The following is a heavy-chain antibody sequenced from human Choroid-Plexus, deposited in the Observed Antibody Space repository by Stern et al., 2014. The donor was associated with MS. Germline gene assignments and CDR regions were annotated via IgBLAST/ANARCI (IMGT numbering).Heavy chain of an antibody. J-gene: IGHJ5*02. V-gene: IGHV3-30*18. CDR3: AKDRQYLTYFFDH. CDR2: VSYDGSNK. Sequence: VQLVESGGGVVQPGGPLRLSCVASGFTFGSCAMHWVRQAPGKGLEWVAGVSYDGSNKDYADSVKGRFTISRDNSQNTLYMQMSSLRPEDTAVYYCAKDRQYLTYFFDHWGQGSLVTVSS. D-gene: IGHD2/OR15-2a*01. CDR1: GFTFGSCA.